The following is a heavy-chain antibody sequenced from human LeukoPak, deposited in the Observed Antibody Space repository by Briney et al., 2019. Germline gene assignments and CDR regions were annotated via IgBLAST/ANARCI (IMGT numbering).Heavy chain of an antibody. CDR3: ARSSIAATDRPYYFDY. D-gene: IGHD6-13*01. J-gene: IGHJ4*02. Sequence: ASVKVSCKASGYTFTSYYMHWVRQAPGQGLEWMGIINPRGGSTSYAQKFQGRVTMTRDTSTSTVYMELSSLRSEDTAVYYCARSSIAATDRPYYFDYWGQGTLVTVSS. CDR2: INPRGGST. V-gene: IGHV1-46*01. CDR1: GYTFTSYY.